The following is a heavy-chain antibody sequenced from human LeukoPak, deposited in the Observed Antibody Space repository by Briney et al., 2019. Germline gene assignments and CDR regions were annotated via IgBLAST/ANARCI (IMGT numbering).Heavy chain of an antibody. V-gene: IGHV3-30*02. CDR3: AKDQIAAAEVGYYYGMDV. CDR2: IRYDGSNK. J-gene: IGHJ6*02. D-gene: IGHD6-13*01. CDR1: GFTFSSYG. Sequence: GRSLRLSCAASGFTFSSYGMHWVRQAPGKGLEWVAFIRYDGSNKYYADSVKGRFTISRDNSKNTLYLQMNSLRAEDTAVYYCAKDQIAAAEVGYYYGMDVWGQGTTVTVSS.